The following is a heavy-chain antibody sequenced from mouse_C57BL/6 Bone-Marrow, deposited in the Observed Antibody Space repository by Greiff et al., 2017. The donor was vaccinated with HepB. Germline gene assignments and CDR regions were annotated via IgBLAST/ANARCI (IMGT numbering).Heavy chain of an antibody. D-gene: IGHD2-4*01. Sequence: QVQLQQSGAELARPGASVKLSCKASGYTFTSYGISWVKQRTGQGLEWIGEIYPRSGNTYYNEKFKGKATLTADKSSSTAYMELRSLTSEDSAVYFCARTPSYYDYDYAPVFDVWGTGTTVTVSS. CDR3: ARTPSYYDYDYAPVFDV. V-gene: IGHV1-81*01. J-gene: IGHJ1*03. CDR2: IYPRSGNT. CDR1: GYTFTSYG.